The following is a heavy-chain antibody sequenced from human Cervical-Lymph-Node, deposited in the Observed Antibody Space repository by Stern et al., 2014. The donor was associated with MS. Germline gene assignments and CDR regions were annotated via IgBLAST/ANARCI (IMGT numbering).Heavy chain of an antibody. V-gene: IGHV3-30*03. CDR1: GFAFSTYG. D-gene: IGHD6-19*01. CDR3: ARGSDWYPLDY. J-gene: IGHJ4*02. Sequence: QMQLVQSGGGVVQPGRALRLSCSPSGFAFSTYGMHWVRQAPGKGLEWVAVISFDGAKTYYADSVKGRFTISRDNPKNTLYLQMKSLRGEDTAVYYCARGSDWYPLDYWGQGTLVTVSS. CDR2: ISFDGAKT.